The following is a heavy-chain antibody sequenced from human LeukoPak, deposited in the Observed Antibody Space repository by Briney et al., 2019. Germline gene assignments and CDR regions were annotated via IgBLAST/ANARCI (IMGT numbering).Heavy chain of an antibody. CDR1: GYTFTGYY. CDR3: ARATNWNYVFDI. D-gene: IGHD1-7*01. J-gene: IGHJ3*02. V-gene: IGHV1-18*04. Sequence: ASVKVSCKXSGYTFTGYYMHWVRQAPGQGLEGMGWISAYNGNTNYSQNLQGRVTMTTDTSTSTAYMELRSLRSDDTAVYYCARATNWNYVFDIWGQGTMVTVSS. CDR2: ISAYNGNT.